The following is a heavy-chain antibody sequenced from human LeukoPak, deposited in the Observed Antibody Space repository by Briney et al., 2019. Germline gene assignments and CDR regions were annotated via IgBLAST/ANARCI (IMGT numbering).Heavy chain of an antibody. V-gene: IGHV3-7*01. D-gene: IGHD6-13*01. J-gene: IGHJ4*02. Sequence: GGSLRLSCSASGFIFSSYWMSWVRQAPGKGLEWVANIKQDGGEKKYVDSVKGRFTISRDNAKNSLYLQMNSLRPEDTAVYYCARDGGIIAAVWGQGTLVTVSS. CDR3: ARDGGIIAAV. CDR1: GFIFSSYW. CDR2: IKQDGGEK.